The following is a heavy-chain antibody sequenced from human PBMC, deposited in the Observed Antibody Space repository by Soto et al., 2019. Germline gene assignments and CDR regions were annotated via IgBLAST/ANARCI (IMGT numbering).Heavy chain of an antibody. CDR1: GFTFSSSG. J-gene: IGHJ4*02. Sequence: GASVKVSCKASGFTFSSSGMQWVRQARGQRLEWMGWIVVGSANTNYAQKFQERVTITRDMSTSTVYMELSRLRSEDTAVYYCAREEHIHGRTFDYWGQGTLVTVSS. V-gene: IGHV1-58*02. D-gene: IGHD1-26*01. CDR2: IVVGSANT. CDR3: AREEHIHGRTFDY.